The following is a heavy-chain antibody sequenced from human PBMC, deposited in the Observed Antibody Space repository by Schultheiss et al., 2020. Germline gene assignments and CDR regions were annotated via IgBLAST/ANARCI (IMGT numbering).Heavy chain of an antibody. CDR2: SNAGNGNT. CDR1: GYTFTSYA. CDR3: ARAVVPAAKGHYYYYGMDV. J-gene: IGHJ6*02. Sequence: ASVKVSCKASGYTFTSYAMHWVRQAPGQRLEWMGWSNAGNGNTKYSQEFQGRVTITRDTSASTAYMELSSLRSEDMAVYYCARAVVPAAKGHYYYYGMDVWGQGTTVTVSS. V-gene: IGHV1-3*02. D-gene: IGHD2-2*01.